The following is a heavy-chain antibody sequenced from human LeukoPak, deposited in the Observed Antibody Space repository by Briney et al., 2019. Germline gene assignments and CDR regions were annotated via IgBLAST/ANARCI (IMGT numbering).Heavy chain of an antibody. CDR2: IYYSGST. CDR3: ARDPGSSSWYGVYYYYGMDV. CDR1: GGSISSSSYY. D-gene: IGHD6-13*01. J-gene: IGHJ6*02. Sequence: SETLSLTCTVSGGSISSSSYYWGWIRQPPGKGLEWIGSIYYSGSTYYNPSLKSRVTISVDTSKNQFSLKLSSVTAADTAVYYCARDPGSSSWYGVYYYYGMDVWGQGTTVTVSS. V-gene: IGHV4-39*07.